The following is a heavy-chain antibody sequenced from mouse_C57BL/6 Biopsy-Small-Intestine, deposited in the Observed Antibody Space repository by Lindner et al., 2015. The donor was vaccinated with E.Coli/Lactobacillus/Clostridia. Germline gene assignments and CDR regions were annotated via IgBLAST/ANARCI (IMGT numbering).Heavy chain of an antibody. CDR3: AVSDHDYLKGDYYHGMDV. CDR1: GYTLTELS. CDR2: FDPEDGET. Sequence: SVKVSCKVSGYTLTELSMHWVRQAPGKGLEWMGGFDPEDGETIYAQKFQGRVTMTEDTSTDTAYMELSSLRSEDTAVYYCAVSDHDYLKGDYYHGMDVWGQGTTVTVSS. V-gene: IGHV14-2*02. J-gene: IGHJ1*01. D-gene: IGHD2-4*01.